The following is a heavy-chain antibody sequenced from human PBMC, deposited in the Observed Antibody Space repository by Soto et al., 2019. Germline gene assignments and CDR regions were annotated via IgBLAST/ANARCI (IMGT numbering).Heavy chain of an antibody. J-gene: IGHJ3*02. CDR3: AKDKSGTTASDI. CDR1: GFTFSTYA. Sequence: PVGSLRLSCADSGFTFSTYALSWVRQAPGKGLEWVSAINERGGSTYYADSVKGRFTISRDNSKNTLYLQMKSLRAEDTALYYCAKDKSGTTASDIWGQGTMVTVSS. CDR2: INERGGST. V-gene: IGHV3-23*01. D-gene: IGHD1-1*01.